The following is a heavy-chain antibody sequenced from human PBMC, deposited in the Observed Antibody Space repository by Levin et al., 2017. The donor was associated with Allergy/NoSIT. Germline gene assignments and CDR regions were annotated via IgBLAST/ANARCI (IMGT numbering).Heavy chain of an antibody. CDR2: IKQDGSEK. V-gene: IGHV3-7*04. D-gene: IGHD3-9*01. J-gene: IGHJ1*01. Sequence: GGSLRLSCAASGFTFSSYWMSWVRQAPGKGLEWVANIKQDGSEKYYVDSVKGRFTISRDNAKNSLYLQMNSLRAEDTAVYYCARASHVLRYFDWYPAEYFQHWGQGTLVTVSS. CDR3: ARASHVLRYFDWYPAEYFQH. CDR1: GFTFSSYW.